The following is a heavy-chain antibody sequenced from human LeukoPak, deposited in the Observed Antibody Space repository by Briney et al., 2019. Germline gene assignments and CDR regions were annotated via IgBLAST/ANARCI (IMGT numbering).Heavy chain of an antibody. V-gene: IGHV4-61*02. CDR1: GDSVTSGTYY. Sequence: SETLSLTCTVSGDSVTSGTYYWSWIRQPAGKGLEWIGRTYISGNVNYNPSLKSRVTISLDTSKNQFSLRLTSVTAADTAVYYCARVGYCSSTSCSSKDYWGQGTLVTVSS. CDR2: TYISGNV. J-gene: IGHJ4*02. CDR3: ARVGYCSSTSCSSKDY. D-gene: IGHD2-2*01.